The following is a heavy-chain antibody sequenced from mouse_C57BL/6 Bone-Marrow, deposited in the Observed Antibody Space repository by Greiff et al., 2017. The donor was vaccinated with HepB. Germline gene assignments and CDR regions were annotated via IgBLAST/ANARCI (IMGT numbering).Heavy chain of an antibody. CDR1: GFTFSSYT. D-gene: IGHD1-1*01. J-gene: IGHJ2*01. CDR3: ARHGSTVVAPFFDD. V-gene: IGHV5-9*01. CDR2: ISGGGGNT. Sequence: EVMLVESGGGLVKPGGSLKLSCAASGFTFSSYTMSWVRQTPEKRLEWVATISGGGGNTYYPDSVKGRFTISRDNAKNTLYLQMSSLRSEDTALYYCARHGSTVVAPFFDDWGQGTTLTVSS.